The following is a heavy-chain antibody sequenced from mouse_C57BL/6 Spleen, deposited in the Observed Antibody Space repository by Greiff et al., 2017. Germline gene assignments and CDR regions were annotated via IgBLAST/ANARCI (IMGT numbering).Heavy chain of an antibody. CDR2: IDPSDSET. CDR1: GYTFTSYW. J-gene: IGHJ2*01. CDR3: AIGVYGYGPSFDY. V-gene: IGHV1-52*01. D-gene: IGHD2-2*01. Sequence: VKLQQPGAELVRPGSSVKLSCKASGYTFTSYWMHWVKQRPIQGLEWIGNIDPSDSETHYNQKFKDKATLTVDKSSSTAYMQLSSLTSEDSAVYYCAIGVYGYGPSFDYWGQGTTLTVSS.